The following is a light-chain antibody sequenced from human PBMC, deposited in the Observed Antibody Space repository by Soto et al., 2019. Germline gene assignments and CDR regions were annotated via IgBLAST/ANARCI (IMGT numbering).Light chain of an antibody. V-gene: IGKV2-30*01. J-gene: IGKJ1*01. Sequence: DVVMTQSPLFLPVILGQPASISCRSSQSLVNSDGDTYLNWYHQRPDQSPRRLIYKVSKRDPGVPERFSGSESGTDFTLKISRVEADDVGVYYCMQGTYWPRTFGQGTKVDIK. CDR2: KVS. CDR1: QSLVNSDGDTY. CDR3: MQGTYWPRT.